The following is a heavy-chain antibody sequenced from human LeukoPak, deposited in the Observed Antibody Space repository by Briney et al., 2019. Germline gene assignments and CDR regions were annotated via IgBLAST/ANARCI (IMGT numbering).Heavy chain of an antibody. CDR3: ARGVTMIVVIIHDWYFDL. D-gene: IGHD3-22*01. V-gene: IGHV4-39*01. J-gene: IGHJ2*01. Sequence: SETLSLTCTVSGGSISSSSYYWGWIRQPPGKGLEWIGSIYYTRSTYYNPSLKSRVTISVDTSKNQFSLKLTSVTAADTAVYYCARGVTMIVVIIHDWYFDLWGRGTLVTVSS. CDR2: IYYTRST. CDR1: GGSISSSSYY.